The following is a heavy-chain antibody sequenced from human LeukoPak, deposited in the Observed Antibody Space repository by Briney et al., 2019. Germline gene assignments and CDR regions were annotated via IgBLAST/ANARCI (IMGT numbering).Heavy chain of an antibody. J-gene: IGHJ4*02. CDR1: GGSISSSNW. CDR2: ISHSGST. V-gene: IGHV4-4*02. D-gene: IGHD1-1*01. Sequence: SETLSLTCAVSGGSISSSNWWSWVRQSPGKGLVWIGEISHSGSTNYNPSLESRVTISVDKSKNQFSLKLTSVTAADTAVYFCARVTGTTPFDCWGQGTLVTVSS. CDR3: ARVTGTTPFDC.